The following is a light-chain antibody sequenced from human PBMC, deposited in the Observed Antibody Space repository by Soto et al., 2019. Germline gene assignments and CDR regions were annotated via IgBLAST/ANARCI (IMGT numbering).Light chain of an antibody. CDR1: SSDVGGYNY. Sequence: QSALTQPASVSGSPGQSITISCTGTSSDVGGYNYVSWYQQHSGKAPKLMIYDVTNRPSGVSNRFSGSKSGNTVSLTISWLQAEDEADYYCSSYTSSSTYVFGTGTKVTVL. CDR2: DVT. V-gene: IGLV2-14*01. CDR3: SSYTSSSTYV. J-gene: IGLJ1*01.